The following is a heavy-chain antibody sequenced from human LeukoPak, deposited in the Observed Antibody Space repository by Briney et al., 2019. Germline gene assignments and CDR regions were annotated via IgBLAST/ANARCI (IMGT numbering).Heavy chain of an antibody. CDR1: GFTFSSYS. V-gene: IGHV3-21*01. D-gene: IGHD3-3*01. CDR3: ARAHGITIYGVVGDY. J-gene: IGHJ4*02. Sequence: GGSLRLSCAASGFTFSSYSMNWVRQAPGKGLEWVSSISSSSSYIYYADSMKGRFTISRDNAKNSLYLQMNSLRAEDTAVYYCARAHGITIYGVVGDYWGQGTLVTVSS. CDR2: ISSSSSYI.